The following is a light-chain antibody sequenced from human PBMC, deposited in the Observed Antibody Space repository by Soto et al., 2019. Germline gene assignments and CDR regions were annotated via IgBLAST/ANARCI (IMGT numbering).Light chain of an antibody. Sequence: EIVLTQSPATLSLSPGGRAMLSCRSSQSVSTFLAWFQQKPGQPPRLLIYNASNRTTGIPARFSGSGSGTDFTLTISSLEPEDFAVYYCQQRGDWPPITFGQGTRLEIK. J-gene: IGKJ5*01. V-gene: IGKV3-11*01. CDR2: NAS. CDR3: QQRGDWPPIT. CDR1: QSVSTF.